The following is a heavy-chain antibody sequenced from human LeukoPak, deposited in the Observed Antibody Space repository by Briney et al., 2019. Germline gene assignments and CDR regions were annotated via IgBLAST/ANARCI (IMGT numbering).Heavy chain of an antibody. J-gene: IGHJ4*02. CDR2: IRYDGNNK. Sequence: GGSLRLSCAASGFTFSSYGMHWVRQAPGKGLEWVAFIRYDGNNKYYADSVKGRFTISRDNSKNTLYLQMNSLRAEDTAVYYCAKDGSRYSYGYFDYWGQGTLVTVSS. V-gene: IGHV3-30*02. CDR3: AKDGSRYSYGYFDY. D-gene: IGHD5-18*01. CDR1: GFTFSSYG.